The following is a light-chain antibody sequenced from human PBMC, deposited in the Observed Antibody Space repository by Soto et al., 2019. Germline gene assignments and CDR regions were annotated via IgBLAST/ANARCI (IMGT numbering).Light chain of an antibody. Sequence: DIQMTQSPSSLSASVGDRVTITCRASRNVNNFLNWYQQKPGKAPDLLIYGASRLQIGVPSRFTGSGSEKYFPLTISSLQPEDFATYFCKQSFSFPPTFGQGTRLE. J-gene: IGKJ5*01. CDR2: GAS. CDR1: RNVNNF. V-gene: IGKV1-39*01. CDR3: KQSFSFPPT.